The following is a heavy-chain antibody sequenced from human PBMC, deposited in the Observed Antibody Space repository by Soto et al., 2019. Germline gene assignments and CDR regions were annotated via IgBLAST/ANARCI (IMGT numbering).Heavy chain of an antibody. V-gene: IGHV3-33*01. J-gene: IGHJ4*01. D-gene: IGHD2-8*01. CDR2: IYYDGSNR. CDR3: SRAFCTNGVCYNYFDS. Sequence: GGSLRLSCAASGFTFGTYAMHWVRQAPGKGLEWVAVIYYDGSNRYYGDAVKGRFTISRDNSKSTLYLQMSSLRAEDTAIYYCSRAFCTNGVCYNYFDSWGHGAVVTVSS. CDR1: GFTFGTYA.